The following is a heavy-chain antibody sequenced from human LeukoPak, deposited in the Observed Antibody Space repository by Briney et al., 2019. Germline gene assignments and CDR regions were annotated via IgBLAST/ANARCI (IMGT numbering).Heavy chain of an antibody. CDR3: ARSRVRPAAMGSWFDP. CDR2: INHSGST. Sequence: SETLSLTCAVYGGSFSGYYWSWIRQPPGKGLEWIGEINHSGSTNYNPSLKSRVTISVDTSKNQFSLKLSSVTAADTAVYYCARSRVRPAAMGSWFDPWGQGTLVTVSS. D-gene: IGHD2-2*01. CDR1: GGSFSGYY. V-gene: IGHV4-34*01. J-gene: IGHJ5*02.